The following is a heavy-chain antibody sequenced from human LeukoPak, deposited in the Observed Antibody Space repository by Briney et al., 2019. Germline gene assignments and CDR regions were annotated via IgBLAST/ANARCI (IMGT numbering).Heavy chain of an antibody. V-gene: IGHV4-39*01. CDR2: IYYTGST. J-gene: IGHJ5*02. D-gene: IGHD3-22*01. Sequence: SETLSLTCTVSGGPIRTTSYYWGWIRQPPGKGLEWIGSIYYTGSTYYNPSLKSRVTISVDTSKNQFSLKLSSVAATDTAVHYCARHNIFYDSSGFQNWVDPWGQGALVTVSS. CDR3: ARHNIFYDSSGFQNWVDP. CDR1: GGPIRTTSYY.